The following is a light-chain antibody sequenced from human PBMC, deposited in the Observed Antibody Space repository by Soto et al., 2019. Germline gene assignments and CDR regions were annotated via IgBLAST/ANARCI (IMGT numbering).Light chain of an antibody. J-gene: IGLJ1*01. CDR1: SSDVGKYDY. CDR2: EVS. V-gene: IGLV2-8*01. CDR3: SSYAATNNYV. Sequence: QSVLTQPPSASGSPGQSVTISCTGTSSDVGKYDYVSWFQHHPGKAPKLIIYEVSKRPSGVPDRFSGSKSGSTASLTVSGLQTEDEADYYCSSYAATNNYVFGSGTKVTVL.